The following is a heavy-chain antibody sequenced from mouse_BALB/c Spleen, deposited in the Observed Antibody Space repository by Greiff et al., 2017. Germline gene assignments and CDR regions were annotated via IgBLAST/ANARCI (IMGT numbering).Heavy chain of an antibody. Sequence: EVKLMESGGGLVKPGGSLKLSCAASGFTFSDYYMYWVRQTPEKRLEWVATISDGGSYTYYPDSVKGRFTISRDNAKNNLYLQMSSLKSEDTAMYYCARDDGEVSGYYAMDYWGQGTSVTVSS. D-gene: IGHD1-3*01. J-gene: IGHJ4*01. V-gene: IGHV5-4*02. CDR2: ISDGGSYT. CDR1: GFTFSDYY. CDR3: ARDDGEVSGYYAMDY.